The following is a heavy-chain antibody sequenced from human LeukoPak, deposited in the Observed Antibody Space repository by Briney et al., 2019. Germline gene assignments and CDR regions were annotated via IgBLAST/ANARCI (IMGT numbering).Heavy chain of an antibody. V-gene: IGHV3-74*01. CDR1: GFTFSSHW. Sequence: GGSLRLSCAASGFTFSSHWMHWVRQAPGKGLVWVSRTNSDGSSISYADSVKGRFTISRDNAKNTLYLQMNSLRAEDTAIYYCAKDVVAGPTYYFDYWGQGTLVTVSS. CDR3: AKDVVAGPTYYFDY. J-gene: IGHJ4*02. D-gene: IGHD6-19*01. CDR2: TNSDGSSI.